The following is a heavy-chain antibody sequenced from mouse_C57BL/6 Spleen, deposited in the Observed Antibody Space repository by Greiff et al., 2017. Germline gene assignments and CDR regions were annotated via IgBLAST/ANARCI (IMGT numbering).Heavy chain of an antibody. D-gene: IGHD2-5*01. CDR2: ISGGGGNT. Sequence: EVQVVESGGGLVKPGGSLKLSCAASGFTFSSYTMSWVRQTPEKRLEWVATISGGGGNTYYPDSVKGRFTISRDNAKNTLYLQMSSLRSEDTALYYCARTSNYVHYYAMDYWGQGTSVTVSS. CDR3: ARTSNYVHYYAMDY. V-gene: IGHV5-9*01. J-gene: IGHJ4*01. CDR1: GFTFSSYT.